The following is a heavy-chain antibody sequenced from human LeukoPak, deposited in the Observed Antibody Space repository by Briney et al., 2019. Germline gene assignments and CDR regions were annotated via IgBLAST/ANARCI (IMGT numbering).Heavy chain of an antibody. D-gene: IGHD5-12*01. V-gene: IGHV3-7*03. CDR1: GFIFSSYW. J-gene: IGHJ4*02. CDR3: ARASGYSGYDPFDY. CDR2: IHPDGSET. Sequence: GGSLRLSCEASGFIFSSYWMGWVRQVPGKGLEWVANIHPDGSETSYVDSVKGRFTISRDNSKNTLYLQMNSLRAEDTAVYYCARASGYSGYDPFDYWGQGTLVTVSS.